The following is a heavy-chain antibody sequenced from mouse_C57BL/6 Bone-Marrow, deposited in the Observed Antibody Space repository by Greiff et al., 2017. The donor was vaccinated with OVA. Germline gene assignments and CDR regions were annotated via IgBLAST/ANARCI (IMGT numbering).Heavy chain of an antibody. Sequence: VQLQQSGAELVKPGASVKLSCTASGFNIKDYYMHWVKQRTEQGLEWIGRIDPEDGETKYAPNFQGKATITADTSSNTAYLQLSSLTSEDTAVYYCARNEYGSSYSYFDYWGQGTTLTVSS. J-gene: IGHJ2*01. V-gene: IGHV14-2*01. CDR1: GFNIKDYY. CDR2: IDPEDGET. D-gene: IGHD1-1*01. CDR3: ARNEYGSSYSYFDY.